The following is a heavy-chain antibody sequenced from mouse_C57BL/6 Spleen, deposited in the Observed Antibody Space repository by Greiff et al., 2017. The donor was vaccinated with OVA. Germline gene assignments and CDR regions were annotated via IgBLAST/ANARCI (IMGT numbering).Heavy chain of an antibody. J-gene: IGHJ1*03. CDR3: ARLDDYGYFDV. CDR2: IDPSDSYT. Sequence: QVQLQQPGAELVMPGASVKLSCKASGYTFTSYWMHWVKQRPGQGLEWIGEIDPSDSYTNYNQKIKGKSTLTVDKSSSTAYMQLSSLTSEDSAVYYCARLDDYGYFDVWGTGTTVTVSS. D-gene: IGHD2-3*01. V-gene: IGHV1-69*01. CDR1: GYTFTSYW.